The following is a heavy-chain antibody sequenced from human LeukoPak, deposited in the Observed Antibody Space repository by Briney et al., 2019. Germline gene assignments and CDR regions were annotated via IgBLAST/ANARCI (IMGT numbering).Heavy chain of an antibody. CDR2: TYYRSKWYN. CDR3: AGDRGVGAAVFFDY. Sequence: SQTLSLTCAISGDNVSSNSATWNCISQSPSRGLEWLSSTYYRSKWYNDYAVSVKSRMTIIPDTSKNQFSLQLNSVTPDDTALYYCAGDRGVGAAVFFDYWGLGTLVTVSS. V-gene: IGHV6-1*01. CDR1: GDNVSSNSAT. J-gene: IGHJ4*02. D-gene: IGHD6-13*01.